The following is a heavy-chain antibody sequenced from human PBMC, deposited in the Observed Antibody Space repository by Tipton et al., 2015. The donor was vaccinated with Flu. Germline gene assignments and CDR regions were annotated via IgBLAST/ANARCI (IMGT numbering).Heavy chain of an antibody. D-gene: IGHD4-11*01. CDR2: IYDTVTS. CDR3: ARRDYSNYVSDPKSWFDP. V-gene: IGHV4-59*08. J-gene: IGHJ5*02. CDR1: DDSITSYY. Sequence: TLSLTCTVSDDSITSYYWSWIRQPPGKGLEWIGYIYDTVTSNYNPSLKSRVTISIDTSKNQFSLNMRSVTAADMAVYYCARRDYSNYVSDPKSWFDPWGQGTLVAVSS.